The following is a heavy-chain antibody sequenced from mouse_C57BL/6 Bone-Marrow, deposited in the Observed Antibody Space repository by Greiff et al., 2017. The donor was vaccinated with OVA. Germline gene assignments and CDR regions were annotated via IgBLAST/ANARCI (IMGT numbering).Heavy chain of an antibody. D-gene: IGHD1-1*01. CDR1: GYTFTSYW. CDR2: IYPGSGST. V-gene: IGHV1-55*01. Sequence: QVQLQQPGAELVKPGASVKMSCKASGYTFTSYWITWVKQRPGQGLEWIGDIYPGSGSTNYNEKFKSKATLTVDTSSSTAYMQLSSLTSEDSAVYYCARSPITTAEAYYAMDYWGQGTSVTVSS. J-gene: IGHJ4*01. CDR3: ARSPITTAEAYYAMDY.